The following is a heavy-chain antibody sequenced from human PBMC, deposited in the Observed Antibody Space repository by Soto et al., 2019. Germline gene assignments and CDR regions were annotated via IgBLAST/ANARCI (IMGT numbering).Heavy chain of an antibody. CDR3: AREARGNSRVYYYYGMDV. Sequence: QVQLVQSGAEVKKPGASVKVSCKASGYTFTTYGISWVRQAPGQGLEWMGWISAYNGDTNYAKNLQGRVTMTTDTSTTTAYMELRSLRSDDTAVYYCAREARGNSRVYYYYGMDVWGQGTTVTVSS. CDR1: GYTFTTYG. V-gene: IGHV1-18*01. CDR2: ISAYNGDT. D-gene: IGHD5-18*01. J-gene: IGHJ6*02.